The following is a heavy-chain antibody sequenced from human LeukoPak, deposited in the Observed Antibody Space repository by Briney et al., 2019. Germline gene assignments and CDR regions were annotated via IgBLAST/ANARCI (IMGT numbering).Heavy chain of an antibody. V-gene: IGHV4-38-2*02. CDR2: IYHSGST. CDR1: GYSISSGYY. Sequence: SETLSLTCTVSGYSISSGYYWGWIRQPPGKGLEWIGSIYHSGSTYYNPSLKSRVTISVDTSKNQFSLKLSSVTAADTAVYYCARLRGDAFDIWGQGTMVTVSS. J-gene: IGHJ3*02. CDR3: ARLRGDAFDI. D-gene: IGHD3-16*01.